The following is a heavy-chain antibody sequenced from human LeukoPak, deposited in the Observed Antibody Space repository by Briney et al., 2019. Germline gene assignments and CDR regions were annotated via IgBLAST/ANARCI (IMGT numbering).Heavy chain of an antibody. D-gene: IGHD2-15*01. CDR3: ARGIPFGYCSGGSCYSVVKGFDY. V-gene: IGHV4-59*01. CDR1: GGSISSYY. Sequence: SETLSLTCTVSGGSISSYYWSWIRQPPGKRLEWIGYIYYSGSTNYNPSLKSRVTISVDTSKNQFSLKLSSVTAADTAVYYCARGIPFGYCSGGSCYSVVKGFDYWGQGTLVTVSS. CDR2: IYYSGST. J-gene: IGHJ4*02.